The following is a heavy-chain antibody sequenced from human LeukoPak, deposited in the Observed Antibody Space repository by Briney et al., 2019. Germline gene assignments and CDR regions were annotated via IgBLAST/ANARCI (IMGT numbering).Heavy chain of an antibody. CDR1: GLMFNNYW. CDR3: ARDTRYFDS. J-gene: IGHJ4*02. V-gene: IGHV3-7*01. CDR2: INQDGSDK. Sequence: PGGSLSLSCAASGLMFNNYWMTWVRQAPGKGLEWVGNINQDGSDKYYGDSVKGRFTISRDNAKNSLYLQMNSLRAEDTAVYYCARDTRYFDSWGQGNMVTVSS.